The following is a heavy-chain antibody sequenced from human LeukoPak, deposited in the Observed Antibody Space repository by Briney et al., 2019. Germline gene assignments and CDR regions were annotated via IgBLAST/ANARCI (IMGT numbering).Heavy chain of an antibody. V-gene: IGHV4-4*07. CDR2: ISASGST. D-gene: IGHD3-22*01. CDR1: GGSISSYY. Sequence: SETLSLTCTVSGGSISSYYWSWIRQPAGKGPEWLGRISASGSTNYNPSLKSRVTISVDTSHKQFSLKVSSVTAADTAVYYCASRLVVTYQLLDIWGQGTMVTVSS. J-gene: IGHJ3*02. CDR3: ASRLVVTYQLLDI.